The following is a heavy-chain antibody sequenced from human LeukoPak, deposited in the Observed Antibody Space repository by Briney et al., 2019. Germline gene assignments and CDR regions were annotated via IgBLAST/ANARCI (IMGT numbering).Heavy chain of an antibody. CDR3: ARHAGTGAYWYFDL. CDR1: RYSFRSVYY. V-gene: IGHV4-38-2*01. CDR2: IYHSGST. Sequence: PSETLSLTCAVSRYSFRSVYYCVWIRQPPGKGLDWIGSIYHSGSTYYNPSLKGQVTISLATSKSQFSLKLSSVTAADTAVYYCARHAGTGAYWYFDLWGRGTLVTVSS. D-gene: IGHD7-27*01. J-gene: IGHJ2*01.